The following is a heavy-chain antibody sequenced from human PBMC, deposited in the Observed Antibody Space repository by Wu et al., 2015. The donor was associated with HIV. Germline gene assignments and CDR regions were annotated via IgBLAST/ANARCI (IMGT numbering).Heavy chain of an antibody. CDR3: ARDFYYDILTGYYRGGVRP. CDR1: GYTFTGYY. J-gene: IGHJ5*02. CDR2: INPNSGGT. Sequence: QVQLVQSGAEVKKPGASVKVSCKASGYTFTGYYMHWVRQAPGQGLEWMGWINPNSGGTNYAQKFQGRVTMTRDTSISTAYMELSRLRSDDTAVYYCARDFYYDILTGYYRGGVRPWGQGTLVTVSS. D-gene: IGHD3-9*01. V-gene: IGHV1-2*02.